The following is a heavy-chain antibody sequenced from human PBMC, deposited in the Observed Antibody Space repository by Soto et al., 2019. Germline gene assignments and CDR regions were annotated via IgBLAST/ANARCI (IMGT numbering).Heavy chain of an antibody. J-gene: IGHJ6*03. V-gene: IGHV3-23*01. CDR2: ISGSGGST. CDR3: AKDLSFSELPPYYYYYMDV. CDR1: GFTFSSYA. Sequence: GGSLRLSCAASGFTFSSYAMSWVRQAPGKGLEWVSAISGSGGSTYYADSVKGRFTISRDNSKNTQYLQMNSLRAEDTAVYYCAKDLSFSELPPYYYYYMDVWGKGTTVTVSS. D-gene: IGHD1-26*01.